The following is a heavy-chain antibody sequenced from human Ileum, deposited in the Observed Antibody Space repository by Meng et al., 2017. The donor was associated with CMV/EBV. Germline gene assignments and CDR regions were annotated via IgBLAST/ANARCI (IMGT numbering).Heavy chain of an antibody. D-gene: IGHD3-16*01. J-gene: IGHJ6*02. CDR1: GYTLTGYY. V-gene: IGHV1-2*02. Sequence: ASVKVSCKTSGYTLTGYYFHWVRQAPGQGLEWMGWINPNSVDTNYAQKFQGRVTMTRDTSISTAYMELSRLRSDDTAVYYCARDFYGYGMDVWGQGTTVTVSS. CDR3: ARDFYGYGMDV. CDR2: INPNSVDT.